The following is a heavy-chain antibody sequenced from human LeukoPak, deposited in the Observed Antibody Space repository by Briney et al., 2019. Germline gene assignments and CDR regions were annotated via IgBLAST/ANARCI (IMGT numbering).Heavy chain of an antibody. CDR1: GFTFSDYH. J-gene: IGHJ4*02. Sequence: GRSLRLSCAASGFTFSDYHMHWVRQPPGREPLWVARINTDPSSTTYADSVKGRFSISRDNAKNTLFLQMNSLRAEDTAVYYCARGMTYWSGSGKFDYWGQGSLVTVSS. V-gene: IGHV3-74*03. D-gene: IGHD3-10*01. CDR2: INTDPSST. CDR3: ARGMTYWSGSGKFDY.